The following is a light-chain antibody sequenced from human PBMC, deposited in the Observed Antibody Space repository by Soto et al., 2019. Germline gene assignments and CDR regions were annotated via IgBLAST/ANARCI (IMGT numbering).Light chain of an antibody. J-gene: IGLJ1*01. CDR3: SSYTSSSTYV. CDR1: SSDVGGYNY. CDR2: DVS. V-gene: IGLV2-14*01. Sequence: QSALTLPASVSGSPGQSVSISFTGTSSDVGGYNYVSWYQQHPGKAPKLMIYDVSNRPSGVSNRFSVSKSGNTASLTISGLQAEDEADYYCSSYTSSSTYVFGTGTKLTVL.